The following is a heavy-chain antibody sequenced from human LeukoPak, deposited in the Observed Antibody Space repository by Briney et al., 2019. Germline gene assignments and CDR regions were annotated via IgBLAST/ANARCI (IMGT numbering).Heavy chain of an antibody. CDR2: IYTSGST. CDR3: ASGGAFIAVAGTPWFDP. CDR1: GGSISSYY. V-gene: IGHV4-4*07. D-gene: IGHD6-19*01. Sequence: SETLSLTCTVSGGSISSYYWSWIRQPAGKGLEWIGRIYTSGSTNYNPSLKSRVTMSVDTSKNQFSLKLSSVTAADTAVYYCASGGAFIAVAGTPWFDPWGQGTLVTVSS. J-gene: IGHJ5*02.